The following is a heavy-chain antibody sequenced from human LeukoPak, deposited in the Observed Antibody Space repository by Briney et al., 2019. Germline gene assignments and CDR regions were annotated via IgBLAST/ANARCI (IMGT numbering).Heavy chain of an antibody. CDR2: IYYSGST. J-gene: IGHJ5*02. D-gene: IGHD4-17*01. CDR3: ARQGDYLSPNWFDP. CDR1: GGSISSSSYY. V-gene: IGHV4-39*01. Sequence: SETLSLTCTVSGGSISSSSYYWGWIRQPPGRGLEWIGSIYYSGSTYYNPSLKSRVTISVDTSKNQFSLKLSSVTAADTAVYYCARQGDYLSPNWFDPWGQGTLVTVSS.